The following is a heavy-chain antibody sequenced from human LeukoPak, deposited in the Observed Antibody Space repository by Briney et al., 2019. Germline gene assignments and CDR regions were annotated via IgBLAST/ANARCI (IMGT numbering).Heavy chain of an antibody. CDR1: GFTFSSYS. J-gene: IGHJ4*02. CDR3: AKAEGSGNQPFDY. CDR2: TSGGGGST. Sequence: PGGSLRLSCAASGFTFSSYSMNWVRQAPGKGLEWVSATSGGGGSTYYADSVKGRFTISRDNSKNTLYLHMNSLRAEDTAVYYCAKAEGSGNQPFDYWGQGNLVTVSS. D-gene: IGHD3-10*01. V-gene: IGHV3-23*01.